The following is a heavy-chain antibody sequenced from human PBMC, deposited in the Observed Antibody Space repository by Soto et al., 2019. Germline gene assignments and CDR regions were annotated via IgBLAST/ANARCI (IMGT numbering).Heavy chain of an antibody. CDR2: IYYSENT. J-gene: IGHJ6*02. CDR1: GGSVSSSSYS. D-gene: IGHD2-2*01. Sequence: SETLSLTCTVSGGSVSSSSYSWGWILHPPGKGLEWIGTIYYSENTYYNPSLMSRVTISVDTSKNQFSLKLSSVTAADTAVYYCARLNGYCISTSCYGYYGVDVWGQGTTVTVSS. V-gene: IGHV4-39*01. CDR3: ARLNGYCISTSCYGYYGVDV.